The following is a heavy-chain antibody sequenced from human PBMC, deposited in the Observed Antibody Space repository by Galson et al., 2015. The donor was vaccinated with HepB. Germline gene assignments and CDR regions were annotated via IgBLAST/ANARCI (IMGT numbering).Heavy chain of an antibody. Sequence: IAWVRQMPGKGLEWMGVIYPGDSDIKYSPSFQGQVTISADKSISTAYLQWSRLRASDSAMYYCARHPSRGGGWFPTFNYLFDYWGQGTLVTVSS. CDR3: ARHPSRGGGWFPTFNYLFDY. CDR2: IYPGDSDI. D-gene: IGHD3-10*01. J-gene: IGHJ4*02. V-gene: IGHV5-51*01.